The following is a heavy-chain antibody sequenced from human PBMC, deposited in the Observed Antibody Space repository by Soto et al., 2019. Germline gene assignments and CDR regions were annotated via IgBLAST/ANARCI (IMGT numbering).Heavy chain of an antibody. CDR2: IKSKTDGGTT. J-gene: IGHJ4*02. CDR1: GFTFSNAW. Sequence: GGSLRLSCAASGFTFSNAWMNWVRQAPGKGLEWVGRIKSKTDGGTTDYAAPVKGRFTISRDDSKNTLYLQMNSLKTEDTAVYYCTTDFLQNLYGDYANCFDYWGQGTLVTVSS. V-gene: IGHV3-15*07. CDR3: TTDFLQNLYGDYANCFDY. D-gene: IGHD4-17*01.